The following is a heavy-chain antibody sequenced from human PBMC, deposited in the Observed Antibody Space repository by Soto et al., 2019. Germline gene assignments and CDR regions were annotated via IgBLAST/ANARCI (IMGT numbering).Heavy chain of an antibody. CDR2: IIPILGIA. J-gene: IGHJ3*02. V-gene: IGHV1-69*04. D-gene: IGHD2-15*01. Sequence: GASVKVSCKASGGTFSSYTISWVRQAPGRGLEWMGRIIPILGIANYAQKFQGRVTITADKSTSTAYMELSSLRSEDTAVYYCARDGYCSGGSCYEGGLYAFDIWGQGTMVTVSS. CDR1: GGTFSSYT. CDR3: ARDGYCSGGSCYEGGLYAFDI.